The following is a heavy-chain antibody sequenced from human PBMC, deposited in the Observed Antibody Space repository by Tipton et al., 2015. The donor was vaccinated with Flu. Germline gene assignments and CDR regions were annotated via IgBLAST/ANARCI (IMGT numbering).Heavy chain of an antibody. CDR1: GYTFSNYG. V-gene: IGHV1-18*01. Sequence: QLVQSGVEVKKPGASVKVSCKASGYTFSNYGITWVRQAPGQGLEWMGWISGYDGDTNYAEKLQGRVTMTTDTSTNTAYMELRSLKSDDTAMDYCARCRGGYTSQLEYRFCYGVDGWGRGPPFTVSS. J-gene: IGHJ6*02. CDR2: ISGYDGDT. CDR3: ARCRGGYTSQLEYRFCYGVDG. D-gene: IGHD1-26*01.